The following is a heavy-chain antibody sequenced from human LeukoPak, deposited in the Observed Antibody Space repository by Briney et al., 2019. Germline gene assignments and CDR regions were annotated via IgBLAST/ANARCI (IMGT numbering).Heavy chain of an antibody. CDR1: GFTFSSYG. D-gene: IGHD4-17*01. CDR2: IRYDGSNK. J-gene: IGHJ4*02. V-gene: IGHV3-30*02. Sequence: GGSLRLSCAASGFTFSSYGMHWVRQAPGKGLEWVAFIRYDGSNKYYADSVKGRFTISRDNSKNTLYLQMNSLRAEDTAVYYCAKGRDYCDWAGYFDYWGQGTLVTVSS. CDR3: AKGRDYCDWAGYFDY.